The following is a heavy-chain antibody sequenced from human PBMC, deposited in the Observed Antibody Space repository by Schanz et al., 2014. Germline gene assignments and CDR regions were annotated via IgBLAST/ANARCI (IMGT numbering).Heavy chain of an antibody. V-gene: IGHV3-20*01. CDR3: AKVAPAATYLDS. Sequence: EVHLLESGGGLVQPGGSLRLSCAASGFIFDDYGMSWVRQVPGKGLEWVSGINWNGGDTSYADSVKGRFIISRDNAKNSLYLEMNSLRAGDTAFYHCAKVAPAATYLDSWGLGTLXTVSS. CDR2: INWNGGDT. J-gene: IGHJ4*02. CDR1: GFIFDDYG. D-gene: IGHD2-2*01.